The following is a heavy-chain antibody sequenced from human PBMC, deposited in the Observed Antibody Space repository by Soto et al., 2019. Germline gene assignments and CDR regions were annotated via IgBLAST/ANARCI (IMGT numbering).Heavy chain of an antibody. CDR1: GFTFSSYA. Sequence: EVQLLESGGGLVQPGESLRLSCAASGFTFSSYAMSWVRQAPGKGLEWLASITFRGDYTYYADSVKGRFTLSRDNSRNRLDLQMDSLKVEDTALYYCAKLATMGVFDNWGQGTLLTVSS. CDR3: AKLATMGVFDN. D-gene: IGHD1-26*01. V-gene: IGHV3-23*01. CDR2: ITFRGDYT. J-gene: IGHJ4*02.